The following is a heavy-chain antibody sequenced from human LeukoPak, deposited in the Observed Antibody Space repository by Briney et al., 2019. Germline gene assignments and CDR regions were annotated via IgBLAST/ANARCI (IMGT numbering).Heavy chain of an antibody. V-gene: IGHV1-2*02. Sequence: ASVKVSCKASGYTFTGYYMRWVRQAPGQGLEWMGWINPNSGGTNYAQKFQGRVTMTRDTSISTAYMELSRLRSDDTAVYYCARVSSGWSPRHYFDYWGQGTLVTVSS. CDR2: INPNSGGT. CDR1: GYTFTGYY. CDR3: ARVSSGWSPRHYFDY. J-gene: IGHJ4*02. D-gene: IGHD6-19*01.